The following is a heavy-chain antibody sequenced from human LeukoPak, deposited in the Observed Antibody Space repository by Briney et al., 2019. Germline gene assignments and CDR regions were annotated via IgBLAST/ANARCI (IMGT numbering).Heavy chain of an antibody. CDR1: AFTFSNYW. J-gene: IGHJ4*02. D-gene: IGHD4-17*01. Sequence: GGSLRLSSAPPAFTFSNYWISWVRQTPRKGLEWVSNIKEDGVETNNMDSLKGRFTISTDNAKKSLYLQMHSLSPEDTAVYYCARERHTVSDENFDYWGQGTLVTVSS. CDR2: IKEDGVET. CDR3: ARERHTVSDENFDY. V-gene: IGHV3-7*01.